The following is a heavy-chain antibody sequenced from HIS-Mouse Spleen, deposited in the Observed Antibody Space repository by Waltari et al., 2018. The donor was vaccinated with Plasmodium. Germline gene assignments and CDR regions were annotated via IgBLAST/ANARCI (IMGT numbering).Heavy chain of an antibody. V-gene: IGHV4-59*01. CDR1: GGSISSYY. Sequence: QVQLQESGPGLVKPSETLSLTCTVSGGSISSYYGSWIRQPPGKGLEWIGYIYYSGSTNYNPSLKSRVTISVDTSKNQFSLKRSSVTAADTAVYYCARGEYSSPDYWGQGTLVTVSS. D-gene: IGHD6-13*01. J-gene: IGHJ4*02. CDR2: IYYSGST. CDR3: ARGEYSSPDY.